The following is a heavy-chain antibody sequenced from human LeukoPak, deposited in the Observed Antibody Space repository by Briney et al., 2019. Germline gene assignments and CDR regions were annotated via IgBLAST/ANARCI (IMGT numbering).Heavy chain of an antibody. V-gene: IGHV3-74*01. Sequence: GGSLRLSCAASGFTFSSYSMHWVRQGPGKGLVWVSRINSDGSSMTYAASVKGRFTVSRDNAKNTLYLQMNSLRAEDTAVYYCAGEPGSCAGVVPAYWGQGTLVTVSS. D-gene: IGHD3-3*01. CDR3: AGEPGSCAGVVPAY. CDR1: GFTFSSYS. CDR2: INSDGSSM. J-gene: IGHJ4*02.